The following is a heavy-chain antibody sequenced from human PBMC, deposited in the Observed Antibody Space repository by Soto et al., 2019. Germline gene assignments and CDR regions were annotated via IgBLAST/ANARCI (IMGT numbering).Heavy chain of an antibody. CDR3: ASITMLPGPGAG. CDR1: GGSISSYY. J-gene: IGHJ4*02. V-gene: IGHV4-59*06. CDR2: IYYSGFT. D-gene: IGHD3-10*01. Sequence: SETLSLTCTVSGGSISSYYWSWIRQHPGKGLEWIGYIYYSGFTYYNPSLKSRVTISVDTSKNQFSLKLSSVTAADTAVYFLASITMLPGPGAGWGQGTLVTVSS.